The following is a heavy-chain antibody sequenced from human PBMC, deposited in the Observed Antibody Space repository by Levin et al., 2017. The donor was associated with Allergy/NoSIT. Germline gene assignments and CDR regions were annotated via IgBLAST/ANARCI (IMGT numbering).Heavy chain of an antibody. CDR1: GFTFSDYG. Sequence: GGSLRLSCAASGFTFSDYGMTWVRQAPGKGLEWVSYMSSSSGSTRYYADSVQGRFTISRDNAKNSLYLQMNSLRDDDTAVYFCARDPLRRDGYNFDYWGQGTLVTVSS. CDR3: ARDPLRRDGYNFDY. CDR2: MSSSSGSTR. D-gene: IGHD5-24*01. J-gene: IGHJ4*02. V-gene: IGHV3-48*02.